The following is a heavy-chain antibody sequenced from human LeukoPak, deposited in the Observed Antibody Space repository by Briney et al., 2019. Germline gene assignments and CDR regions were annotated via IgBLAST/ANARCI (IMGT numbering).Heavy chain of an antibody. Sequence: GGSLRLSCAASGFTFNNHYMTWVRQAPGKRLEWVANIKQDGSETYYLDSVKGRFTISRDNAKNSLYLQMNNVRAEDTAVYYCARDSLGGSCYVSWGQGTLVTVSS. D-gene: IGHD3-22*01. CDR2: IKQDGSET. CDR1: GFTFNNHY. V-gene: IGHV3-7*04. CDR3: ARDSLGGSCYVS. J-gene: IGHJ5*02.